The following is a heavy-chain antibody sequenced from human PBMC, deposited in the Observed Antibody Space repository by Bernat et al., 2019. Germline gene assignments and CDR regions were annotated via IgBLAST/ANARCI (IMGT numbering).Heavy chain of an antibody. Sequence: EVQLVESGGGLVQPGGSLRLSCAASGFTFSSYWMHWVRQAPGKGLVWVSRINSDGSSTSYADSVKGRFTISRDNAKTTLYLQMNSLRAEDTAVYYCARDTRPYYYDSSGYYTYWGQGTLVTVSS. CDR1: GFTFSSYW. CDR3: ARDTRPYYYDSSGYYTY. D-gene: IGHD3-22*01. V-gene: IGHV3-74*01. CDR2: INSDGSST. J-gene: IGHJ4*02.